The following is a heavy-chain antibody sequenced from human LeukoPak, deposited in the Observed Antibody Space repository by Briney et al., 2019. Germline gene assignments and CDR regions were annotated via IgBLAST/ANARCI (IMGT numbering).Heavy chain of an antibody. Sequence: ASVKVFCKASGYTFTSYAISWVRQAPGQGLEWMGWISADNGNTDYAQRFQGRVTMTTDTSTSTAYMELRSLRSDDTAVYYCARDSSSWYLGDNWFDPWGQGTLVTVSS. V-gene: IGHV1-18*01. CDR2: ISADNGNT. CDR1: GYTFTSYA. CDR3: ARDSSSWYLGDNWFDP. J-gene: IGHJ5*02. D-gene: IGHD6-13*01.